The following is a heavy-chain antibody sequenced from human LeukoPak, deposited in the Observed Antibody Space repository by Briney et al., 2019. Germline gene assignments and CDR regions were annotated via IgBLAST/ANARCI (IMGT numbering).Heavy chain of an antibody. CDR2: IIPILGIA. J-gene: IGHJ4*02. Sequence: SVKVSCKASGYTFTSYYMHWVRQAPGQGLEWMGRIIPILGIANYAQKFQGRVTITADKSTSTAYMELSSLRSEDTAVYYCARVSQNYYDSSGYDYWGQGTLVTVSS. CDR3: ARVSQNYYDSSGYDY. V-gene: IGHV1-69*04. D-gene: IGHD3-22*01. CDR1: GYTFTSYY.